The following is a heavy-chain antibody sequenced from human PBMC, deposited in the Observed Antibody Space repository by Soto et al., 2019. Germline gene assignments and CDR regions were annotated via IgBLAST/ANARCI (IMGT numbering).Heavy chain of an antibody. CDR1: GFTFSRHA. CDR2: LGTIGT. J-gene: IGHJ4*02. Sequence: EVQLLESGGGLVQPGGSLQLSCVGSGFTFSRHAITWVRQAPGKGLEWVSTLGTIGTFYTDSVKGRFTISRDDSKRTAYLQMSGLRAEDTAIYYCARDLTTHDYWGQGTVVTVSS. CDR3: ARDLTTHDY. D-gene: IGHD7-27*01. V-gene: IGHV3-23*01.